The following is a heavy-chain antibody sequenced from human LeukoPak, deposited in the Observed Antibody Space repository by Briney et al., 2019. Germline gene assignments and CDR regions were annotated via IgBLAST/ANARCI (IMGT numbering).Heavy chain of an antibody. CDR2: IYYSGST. V-gene: IGHV4-39*07. Sequence: SETLSLTCTVSGGSISSSSYYWGWIRQPPGNGLEWIGSIYYSGSTYYNPSLKSRVTISVDTSKNQFSLKLSSVTAADTTVYYCATGPKNYYYYMDVWGKGTTVTASS. D-gene: IGHD2-8*02. CDR3: ATGPKNYYYYMDV. CDR1: GGSISSSSYY. J-gene: IGHJ6*03.